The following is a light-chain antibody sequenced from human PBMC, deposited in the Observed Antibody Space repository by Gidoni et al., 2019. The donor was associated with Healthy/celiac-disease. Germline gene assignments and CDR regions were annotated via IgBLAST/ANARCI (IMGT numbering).Light chain of an antibody. CDR1: QSVSSN. J-gene: IGKJ2*01. CDR2: GAS. Sequence: EIVMTQSPATLSVSPGERATLSCRASQSVSSNLAWYQLKPGQAPRLLISGASTRATGIPARFSGSGSGTEFTLTISSLQSEDFAVYYCQQYNNWPPNTFGQGTKLEIK. CDR3: QQYNNWPPNT. V-gene: IGKV3-15*01.